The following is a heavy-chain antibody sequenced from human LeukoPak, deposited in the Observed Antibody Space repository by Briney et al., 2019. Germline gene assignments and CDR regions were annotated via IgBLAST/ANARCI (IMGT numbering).Heavy chain of an antibody. Sequence: SETLSLTCTVSGGSISEGNHFWTWIRQPAGKGLEWIGRIFPGGSVNYNPSLESRLTLSIDTSKNQFSLELSSVTAADTAVYYCARGLSEIVAARPGNWFDPWGQGTLVTVSS. CDR3: ARGLSEIVAARPGNWFDP. CDR2: IFPGGSV. CDR1: GGSISEGNHF. V-gene: IGHV4-4*07. J-gene: IGHJ5*02. D-gene: IGHD6-6*01.